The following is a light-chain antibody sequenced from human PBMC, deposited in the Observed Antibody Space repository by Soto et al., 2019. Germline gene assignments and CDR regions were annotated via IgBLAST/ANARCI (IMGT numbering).Light chain of an antibody. V-gene: IGKV3-11*01. CDR3: QKSSNWPQIN. CDR2: GAY. CDR1: QSVSSN. Sequence: EISMTQFPTSPSVSPVRRDTLSGSSSQSVSSNLAWYQKKPGQAPRLLMYGAYNRATGIPDRFSGSGSGTDFTLTISRLEPEDFAVYYCQKSSNWPQINCGNGTQLAIK. J-gene: IGKJ5*01.